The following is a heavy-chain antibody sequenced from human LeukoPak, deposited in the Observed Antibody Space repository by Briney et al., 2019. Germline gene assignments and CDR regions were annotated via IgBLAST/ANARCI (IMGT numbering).Heavy chain of an antibody. CDR1: GGSISIGGYY. CDR2: IYYSGST. V-gene: IGHV4-31*03. CDR3: ARVGKARGYFDL. J-gene: IGHJ2*01. D-gene: IGHD3-10*01. Sequence: PSQTLSLTCTVSGGSISIGGYYWSWIRQHPGKGLEWIGYIYYSGSTYYNPSLKSRVTISVDTSKNQFSLKLSSVTAADTAVYYCARVGKARGYFDLWGRGTLVTVSS.